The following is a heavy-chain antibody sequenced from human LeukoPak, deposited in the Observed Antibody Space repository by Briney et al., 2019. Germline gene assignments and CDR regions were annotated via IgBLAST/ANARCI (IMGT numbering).Heavy chain of an antibody. J-gene: IGHJ6*03. CDR3: ASPRDTGYCSGGSCSPLAYYYYMDV. CDR2: IIPIFGTA. D-gene: IGHD2-15*01. CDR1: GGTFSSYA. V-gene: IGHV1-69*06. Sequence: GAPVKVSCKASGGTFSSYAISWVRQAPGQGLEWMGGIIPIFGTANYAQKFQGRVTITADKSTSTAYMELSSLRSEDTAVYYCASPRDTGYCSGGSCSPLAYYYYMDVWGKGTTVTVSS.